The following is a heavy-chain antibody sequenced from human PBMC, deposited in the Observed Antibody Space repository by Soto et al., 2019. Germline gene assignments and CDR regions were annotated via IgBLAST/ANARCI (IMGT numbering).Heavy chain of an antibody. CDR2: IIPILGIA. Sequence: QVQLVQSGAEVKKPGSSVKVSCKASGGTFSSYTISWVRQAPGQGLEWMGRIIPILGIANYAQKFEGRVTITADKSTSTAYMELSSLRSEDTAVYYCARDPSAGDSAGYWGQGTLVTVSS. CDR1: GGTFSSYT. D-gene: IGHD2-21*01. J-gene: IGHJ4*02. CDR3: ARDPSAGDSAGY. V-gene: IGHV1-69*08.